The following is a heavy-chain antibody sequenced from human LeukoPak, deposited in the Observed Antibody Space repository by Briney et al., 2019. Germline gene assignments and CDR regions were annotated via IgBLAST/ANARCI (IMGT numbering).Heavy chain of an antibody. D-gene: IGHD3-10*01. CDR1: GFAFSDYY. Sequence: GGSLRLSCAASGFAFSDYYMTWIRQAPGKGLEWVAYINGAGTTIYSADSVKGRFTISRDNAKYSLYLQMNSLRAEDTAVYYCAKDSYGSGSYNDYWGQGTLVTVSS. V-gene: IGHV3-11*01. CDR3: AKDSYGSGSYNDY. CDR2: INGAGTTI. J-gene: IGHJ4*02.